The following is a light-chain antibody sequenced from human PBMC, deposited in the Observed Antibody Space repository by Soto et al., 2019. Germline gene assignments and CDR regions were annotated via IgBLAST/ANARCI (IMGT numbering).Light chain of an antibody. CDR3: SLYTSSSTLTV. J-gene: IGLJ2*01. CDR2: DVS. V-gene: IGLV2-14*01. Sequence: QSVLTQPASVSGSPGQSITISCTGTSSDVGAYNYVSWYQQHPGKAPKLMIYDVSNRPSGVSNRFSGSKSGNTASLTISGLQAEDEADYYCSLYTSSSTLTVFGGGTKVTVL. CDR1: SSDVGAYNY.